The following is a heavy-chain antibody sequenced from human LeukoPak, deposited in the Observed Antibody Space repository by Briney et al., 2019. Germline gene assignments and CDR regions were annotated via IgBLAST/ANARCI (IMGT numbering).Heavy chain of an antibody. CDR2: MNPNSGNT. CDR1: GYTFTSYD. D-gene: IGHD3-22*01. Sequence: ASVKVSCKASGYTFTSYDINWVRQATGQGLEWMGWMNPNSGNTGYAQKFQGRVTMTRNTSISTAYMELSSLRSEDTAVYYCARSSPTYYYDRSGFGIEGYYYYYYMDVWGKGTTVTISS. V-gene: IGHV1-8*01. CDR3: ARSSPTYYYDRSGFGIEGYYYYYYMDV. J-gene: IGHJ6*03.